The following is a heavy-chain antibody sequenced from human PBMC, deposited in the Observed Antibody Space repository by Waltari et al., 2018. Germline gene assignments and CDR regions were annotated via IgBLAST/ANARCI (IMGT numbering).Heavy chain of an antibody. CDR3: AKTSEGSRFDP. CDR2: ISDGGGGR. V-gene: IGHV3-23*04. J-gene: IGHJ5*02. Sequence: EMQLVESGGGLVQPGGSPRLSCAASGFTFSIYAMSWVRQAPGKGLEWVSVISDGGGGRYYADSVKGRFTISRDNSKSTLYLQMNSLRAEDTAVYYCAKTSEGSRFDPWGQGTLVTVSS. CDR1: GFTFSIYA. D-gene: IGHD1-26*01.